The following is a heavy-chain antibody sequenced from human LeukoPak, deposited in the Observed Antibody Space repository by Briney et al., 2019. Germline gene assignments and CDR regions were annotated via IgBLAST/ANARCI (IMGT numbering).Heavy chain of an antibody. Sequence: PSETLSLTCTVSGGSISSSSYYWGWIRQPPGKGLEWIGSIYYSGSTYYNPSLKSRVTISVDTSKNQFSLKLSSVTAADTAVYYCARHARLAHFDYWGQGTLVTVSS. CDR1: GGSISSSSYY. D-gene: IGHD6-6*01. V-gene: IGHV4-39*01. J-gene: IGHJ4*02. CDR2: IYYSGST. CDR3: ARHARLAHFDY.